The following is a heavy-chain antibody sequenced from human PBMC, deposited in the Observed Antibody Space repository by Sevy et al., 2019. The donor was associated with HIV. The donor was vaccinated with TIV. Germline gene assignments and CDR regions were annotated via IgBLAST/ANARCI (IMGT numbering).Heavy chain of an antibody. CDR3: ARSMVRGNTPHLDTFHY. CDR2: IYTTGST. Sequence: SETLSLTCTVSSGSIRSGTYYWNWIRQPAGKRLEWIGRIYTTGSTDYNPSLKSRVTISVDTSKNQFSLTLSSVTAADTAVYYCARSMVRGNTPHLDTFHYWGQGTLVTVSS. D-gene: IGHD3-10*01. J-gene: IGHJ4*02. CDR1: SGSIRSGTYY. V-gene: IGHV4-61*02.